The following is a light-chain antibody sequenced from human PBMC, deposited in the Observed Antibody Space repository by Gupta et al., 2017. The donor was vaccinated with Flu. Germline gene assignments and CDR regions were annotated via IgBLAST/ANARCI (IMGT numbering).Light chain of an antibody. J-gene: IGLJ1*01. V-gene: IGLV10-54*04. Sequence: QAGLTQPPSVSKDLRQTATLTCTGNSNNVGHQGATWLQQHQGHPPKALSDRNNNRPSGISERFAASRSGNKASRTITGLQPEDEADDDCSEWDNSLKAVVFGTGTKVTVL. CDR2: RNN. CDR1: SNNVGHQG. CDR3: SEWDNSLKAVV.